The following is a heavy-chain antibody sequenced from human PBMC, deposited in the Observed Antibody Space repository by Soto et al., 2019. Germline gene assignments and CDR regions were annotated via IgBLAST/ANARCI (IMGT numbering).Heavy chain of an antibody. CDR1: GLTLWSYA. CDR2: ISGSGGST. Sequence: PAGSLRLSCAACGLTLWSYAMSGVRQATGKGLEWVSAISGSGGSTYYADSVKGRFTISRDNSKNTLYLQMNSLRAEDTAVYYCAKGQEGLLWFGNDYWGQGTLVTVSS. D-gene: IGHD3-10*01. V-gene: IGHV3-23*01. CDR3: AKGQEGLLWFGNDY. J-gene: IGHJ4*02.